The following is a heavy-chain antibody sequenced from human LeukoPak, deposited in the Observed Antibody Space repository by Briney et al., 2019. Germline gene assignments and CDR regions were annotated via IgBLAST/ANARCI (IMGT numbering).Heavy chain of an antibody. D-gene: IGHD3-22*01. CDR3: ARGGDYYDSSGFSAAVKH. CDR1: GFTLSNYD. Sequence: ASVKVSCKASGFTLSNYDINWVRQATGQGLEWMGWMNPDSGDTGSAQKFQGRVVMTRDTSINTAYIELSSLRSEDTAVYYCARGGDYYDSSGFSAAVKHWGQGTLVIVSS. V-gene: IGHV1-8*01. CDR2: MNPDSGDT. J-gene: IGHJ4*02.